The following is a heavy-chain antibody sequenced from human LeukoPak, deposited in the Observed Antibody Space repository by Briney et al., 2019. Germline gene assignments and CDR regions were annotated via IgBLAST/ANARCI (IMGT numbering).Heavy chain of an antibody. CDR2: ISYDGSNK. Sequence: GGSLRLSCAASGFTFSSYGMHWVRQAPGKGLEWVAVISYDGSNKYYADSVKGRFTISRDNSKNTLYLQMNSLRAEDTAVYYCAKIFYYYGSGIFGAFDIWGQGTMVTVSS. D-gene: IGHD3-10*01. J-gene: IGHJ3*02. CDR3: AKIFYYYGSGIFGAFDI. V-gene: IGHV3-30*18. CDR1: GFTFSSYG.